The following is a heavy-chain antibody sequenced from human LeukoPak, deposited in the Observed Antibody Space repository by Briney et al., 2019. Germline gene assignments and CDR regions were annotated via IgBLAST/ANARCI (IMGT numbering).Heavy chain of an antibody. CDR2: INHSGST. V-gene: IGHV4-34*01. CDR1: GDSISSGGYY. Sequence: PSETLSLTCSVSGDSISSGGYYRSWIRQPPGKGLEWIGEINHSGSTNYNPSLKSRVTISVDTSKNQFSLKLSSVTAADTAVYYCARAVTRNVDYWGQGTLVTVSS. CDR3: ARAVTRNVDY. J-gene: IGHJ4*02. D-gene: IGHD4-17*01.